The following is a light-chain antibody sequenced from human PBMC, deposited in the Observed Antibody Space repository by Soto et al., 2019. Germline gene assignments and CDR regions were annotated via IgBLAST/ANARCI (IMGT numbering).Light chain of an antibody. CDR3: SSYAASSNCYFV. CDR1: RSDVGGYHY. J-gene: IGLJ3*02. Sequence: QSALTQPPSASGSPGQSVTISCTGTRSDVGGYHYVSWYQQYPGRAPKLMIYEVTKRPSGVPDRFSGSKSGNTASLTVSGLQAEDEADYYCSSYAASSNCYFVFGGGTKLTVL. V-gene: IGLV2-8*01. CDR2: EVT.